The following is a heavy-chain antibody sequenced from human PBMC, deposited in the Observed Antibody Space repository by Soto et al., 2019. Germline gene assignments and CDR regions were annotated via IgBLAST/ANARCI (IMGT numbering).Heavy chain of an antibody. CDR3: ARAGGLGAVAVDY. CDR2: IYHSGST. V-gene: IGHV4-30-2*01. D-gene: IGHD6-19*01. Sequence: QLQLQESGSGLVKPSPTLSLTCAVSGCSISSGGYSWSWIRQPPGKGLEWIGYIYHSGSTYYNPSLKSRVTISVDRAKNQLSLKLSSVTAADTAVYYCARAGGLGAVAVDYWGQGTLVTVSS. J-gene: IGHJ4*02. CDR1: GCSISSGGYS.